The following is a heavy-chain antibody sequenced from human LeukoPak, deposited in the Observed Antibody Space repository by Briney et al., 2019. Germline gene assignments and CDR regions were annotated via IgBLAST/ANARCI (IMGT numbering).Heavy chain of an antibody. D-gene: IGHD5-24*01. Sequence: GGSLRVSCAASGFTFSSYSMNWVRQAPGKGLEWVSSISSSSSYIYYADSVKGRFTISRDNAKNSLYLQMNSLRAEDTAVYYCAISRDGYNTIDYWGQGTLVTVSS. V-gene: IGHV3-21*01. CDR3: AISRDGYNTIDY. J-gene: IGHJ4*02. CDR1: GFTFSSYS. CDR2: ISSSSSYI.